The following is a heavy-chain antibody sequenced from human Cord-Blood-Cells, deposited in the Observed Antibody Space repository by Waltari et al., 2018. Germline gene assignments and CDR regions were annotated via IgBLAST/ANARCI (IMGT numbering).Heavy chain of an antibody. Sequence: QVQLQESGPGLVKPSQTLSLTCTVSGGSISSGGYYWSWIRQHPGKGLEWIGYIYYSGSTYYNPSLKSRGTISVDTSKNQFSLKLSSGTAADTAVYYCARSKLGTSLFDYWGQGTLVTVSS. V-gene: IGHV4-31*03. J-gene: IGHJ4*02. CDR3: ARSKLGTSLFDY. CDR2: IYYSGST. CDR1: GGSISSGGYY. D-gene: IGHD7-27*01.